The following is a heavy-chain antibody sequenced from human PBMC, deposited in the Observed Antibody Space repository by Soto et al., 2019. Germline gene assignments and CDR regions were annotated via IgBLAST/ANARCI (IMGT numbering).Heavy chain of an antibody. D-gene: IGHD3-22*01. CDR1: GYTLTELS. V-gene: IGHV1-24*01. J-gene: IGHJ5*02. CDR2: FDPEDGET. CDR3: ATRGPRGYYDSSGYYSGWFDP. Sequence: QVQLVQSGAEVKKPGASVKVSCKVSGYTLTELSMHWVRQAPGKGLEWMGGFDPEDGETIYAQKFQGRVTMTEDTSTDTAHMELSSLRSEDTAVYYCATRGPRGYYDSSGYYSGWFDPWGQGTLVTVSS.